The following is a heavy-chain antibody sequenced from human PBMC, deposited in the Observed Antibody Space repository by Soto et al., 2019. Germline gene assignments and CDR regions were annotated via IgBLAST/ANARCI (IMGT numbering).Heavy chain of an antibody. Sequence: GGSLRLSCTTSGFTLGDYAMSWFRQAPGKGLEWVGVVRSPAYGETTDYAASVKGRFTISRDNSKSIAYLEMNSLKSEDTAVYYCARYTYTSRYTYYGMDVWGHGTTVTVSS. J-gene: IGHJ6*02. CDR3: ARYTYTSRYTYYGMDV. CDR1: GFTLGDYA. CDR2: VRSPAYGETT. D-gene: IGHD6-13*01. V-gene: IGHV3-49*03.